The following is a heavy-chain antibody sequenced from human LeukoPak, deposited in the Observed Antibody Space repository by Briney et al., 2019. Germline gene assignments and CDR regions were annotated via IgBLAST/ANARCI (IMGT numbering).Heavy chain of an antibody. D-gene: IGHD5-12*01. J-gene: IGHJ4*02. Sequence: GGSLRLSWAASGFIFSSYATSWVRQAPGKGLEYVSAISSNGGSTYYADSVKGRFTSSRHNSKSTLYLQMSSLRAEDTAVYYCVKYSGFDYFFDFWGQGTQVTVSS. CDR3: VKYSGFDYFFDF. CDR2: ISSNGGST. CDR1: GFIFSSYA. V-gene: IGHV3-64D*06.